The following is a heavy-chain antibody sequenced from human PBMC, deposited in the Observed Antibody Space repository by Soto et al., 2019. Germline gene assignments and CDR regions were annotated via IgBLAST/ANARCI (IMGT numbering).Heavy chain of an antibody. J-gene: IGHJ4*02. CDR3: ARIRDGYNVDY. Sequence: QVTLKESGPVVVKPTETLTLTCTVSGFSLSTIRMGVTWIRQPPGKALEWLAHICSNDEKSYSTSLQRRLTISKDTYKGQVVLTMTNMDPVDTATYYCARIRDGYNVDYWGQGTLVTVSS. CDR1: GFSLSTIRMG. D-gene: IGHD5-12*01. V-gene: IGHV2-26*01. CDR2: ICSNDEK.